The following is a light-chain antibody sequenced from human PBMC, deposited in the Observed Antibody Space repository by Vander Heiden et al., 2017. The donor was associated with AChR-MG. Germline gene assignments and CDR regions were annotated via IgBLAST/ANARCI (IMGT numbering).Light chain of an antibody. V-gene: IGLV2-14*01. CDR2: EVS. CDR1: SSDVGGYND. Sequence: QSALTQPASVSGSPGQSITISCTGTSSDVGGYNDVSWYQQHPGKAPKLMSYEVSNRPSGVSNRFSGSKSGNTASLTISGLQAEDEADYYCSSYTSSSTLVFGGGTKLTVL. CDR3: SSYTSSSTLV. J-gene: IGLJ2*01.